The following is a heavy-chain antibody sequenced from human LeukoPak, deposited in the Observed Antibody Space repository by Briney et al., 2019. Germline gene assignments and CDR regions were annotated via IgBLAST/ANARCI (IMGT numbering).Heavy chain of an antibody. CDR2: ISSSGTTI. J-gene: IGHJ4*02. CDR1: GFTFSSYA. V-gene: IGHV3-48*01. D-gene: IGHD1-26*01. CDR3: AKDGGTHFDH. Sequence: GGSLRLSCAASGFTFSSYAMSWVRQAPGKGLEWVSYISSSGTTISYAQSVKGRFTITRDNAQNSLTLHMNTLRADDTAVYYCAKDGGTHFDHWGQGTLVTVSS.